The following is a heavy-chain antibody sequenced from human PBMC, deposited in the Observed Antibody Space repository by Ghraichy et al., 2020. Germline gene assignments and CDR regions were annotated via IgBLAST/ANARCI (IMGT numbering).Heavy chain of an antibody. CDR3: ARDLGGGIAVAGTDY. V-gene: IGHV4-4*02. CDR2: IYHSGSN. D-gene: IGHD6-19*01. Sequence: SETLSLTCAVSGGSISSSNWWSWVRQPPGKGLEWIGEIYHSGSNNYNPSLKSRVTISVDKSKNQFSLKLSPVTAADTAVYYCARDLGGGIAVAGTDYWGQGTLVTVSS. CDR1: GGSISSSNW. J-gene: IGHJ4*02.